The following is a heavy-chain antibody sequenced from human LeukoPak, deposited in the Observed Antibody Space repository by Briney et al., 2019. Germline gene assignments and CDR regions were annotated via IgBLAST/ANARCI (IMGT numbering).Heavy chain of an antibody. CDR3: ARGPYYYETENWFDP. V-gene: IGHV3-48*04. CDR2: ISSSSSTI. D-gene: IGHD3-22*01. Sequence: GRSLRLSCAASGFTFSSYSMNWVRQAPGKGLEWVSYISSSSSTIYYADSVKGRFTISRDNAKNSLYLQMNSLRAEDTAVYYCARGPYYYETENWFDPWGQGTLVTVSS. J-gene: IGHJ5*02. CDR1: GFTFSSYS.